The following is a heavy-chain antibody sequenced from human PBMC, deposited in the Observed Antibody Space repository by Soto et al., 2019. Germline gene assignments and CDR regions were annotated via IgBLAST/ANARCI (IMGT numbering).Heavy chain of an antibody. V-gene: IGHV3-7*01. Sequence: GGSLRLSCTASGFTFSDYWMHWVRQAPGKGLEWVANINKDGGEKYYVDSLKGRLTISRDNAKNSLYLQMNSLRVEDTAVYYCARDQYYDFWSGYLTSDAFDIWGQGTMVIVSS. D-gene: IGHD3-3*01. CDR2: INKDGGEK. J-gene: IGHJ3*02. CDR1: GFTFSDYW. CDR3: ARDQYYDFWSGYLTSDAFDI.